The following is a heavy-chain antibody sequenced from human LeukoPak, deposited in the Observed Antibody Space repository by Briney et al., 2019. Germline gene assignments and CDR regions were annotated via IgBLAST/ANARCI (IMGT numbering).Heavy chain of an antibody. CDR2: IKQDGSEK. D-gene: IGHD3-10*01. CDR1: GFTFSSYW. V-gene: IGHV3-7*01. Sequence: PGGSLRLSCAASGFTFSSYWMSWVRRAPGKGLEWEANIKQDGSEKYYVDSVKGRFTISRDNAKNSLYLQMNSLRAEDTAVYYCAREDAVYYYGSGSAYYYYGMDVWGQGTTVTVSS. J-gene: IGHJ6*02. CDR3: AREDAVYYYGSGSAYYYYGMDV.